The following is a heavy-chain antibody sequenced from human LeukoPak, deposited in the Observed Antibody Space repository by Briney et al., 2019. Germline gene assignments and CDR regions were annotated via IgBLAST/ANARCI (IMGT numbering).Heavy chain of an antibody. Sequence: SETLSLTCAVSGGSISSGGYSWSWIRQPPGKGLEWIGYIYHSGSTYYNPSLKSRVTISVDRSKNQFSLKLSSVTAADTAVYYCARAVASAQYYYDSSGRPYPDAFDIWGQGTMVTVSS. CDR3: ARAVASAQYYYDSSGRPYPDAFDI. CDR2: IYHSGST. J-gene: IGHJ3*02. V-gene: IGHV4-30-2*01. CDR1: GGSISSGGYS. D-gene: IGHD3-22*01.